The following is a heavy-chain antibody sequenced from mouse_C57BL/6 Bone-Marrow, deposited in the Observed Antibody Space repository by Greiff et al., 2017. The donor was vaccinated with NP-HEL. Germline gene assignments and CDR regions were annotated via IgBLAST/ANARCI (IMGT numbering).Heavy chain of an antibody. J-gene: IGHJ3*01. Sequence: QVQLQQPGTELVKPGASVKLSCKASGYTFTSYWMHWVKQRPGQGLEWIGEIYPRSGNTYYNEKFKGKATLTADKSSSTAYMELRSLTSEDSAVYFCARSSGAYWGQGTLVTVSA. CDR3: ARSSGAY. V-gene: IGHV1-81*01. CDR2: IYPRSGNT. CDR1: GYTFTSYW.